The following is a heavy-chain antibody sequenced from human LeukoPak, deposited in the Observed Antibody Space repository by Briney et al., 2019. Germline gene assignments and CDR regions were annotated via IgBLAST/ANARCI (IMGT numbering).Heavy chain of an antibody. CDR1: GFTFSSYW. CDR2: INSDESST. D-gene: IGHD1-26*01. Sequence: GESLRLSCAASGFTFSSYWMHWVRQAPGKGLVWVSRINSDESSTTYADSVKGRFTISRDNAKNTLYLQMNSLRAEDTAVYYRARLKGELNFDYWGQGTLVTVSS. V-gene: IGHV3-74*01. CDR3: ARLKGELNFDY. J-gene: IGHJ4*02.